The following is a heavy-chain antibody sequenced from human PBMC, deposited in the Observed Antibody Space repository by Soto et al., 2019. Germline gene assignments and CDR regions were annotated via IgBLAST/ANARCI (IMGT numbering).Heavy chain of an antibody. CDR2: INHSGST. Sequence: PSETLSLTCAVYGGSFSGYYWSWIRQPPGKGLEWIGEINHSGSTNYNPSLKSRVTISVDTSKNQFSLKLSSVTAADTAVFYCARGVAIYYYDSSGYYYSYWGQGTLVTVSS. D-gene: IGHD3-22*01. J-gene: IGHJ4*02. CDR3: ARGVAIYYYDSSGYYYSY. V-gene: IGHV4-34*01. CDR1: GGSFSGYY.